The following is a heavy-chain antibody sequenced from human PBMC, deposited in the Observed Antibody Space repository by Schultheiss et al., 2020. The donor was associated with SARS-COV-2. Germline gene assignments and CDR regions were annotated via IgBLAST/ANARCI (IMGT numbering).Heavy chain of an antibody. Sequence: GGSLRLSCKGSGYRFTSYWIGWVRQMPGKGLEWMGIIYPGDSDTRYSPSFQGHVTISADTTITTAYLQWNSLKASDTAIYYCARRKTVDGTAYYAMDLWGQGTTVTVSS. CDR2: IYPGDSDT. CDR1: GYRFTSYW. D-gene: IGHD6-19*01. V-gene: IGHV5-51*01. J-gene: IGHJ6*02. CDR3: ARRKTVDGTAYYAMDL.